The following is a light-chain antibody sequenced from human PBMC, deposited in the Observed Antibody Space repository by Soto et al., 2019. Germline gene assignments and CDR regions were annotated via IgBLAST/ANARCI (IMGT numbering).Light chain of an antibody. CDR2: GAS. CDR3: QQYKNWPPIT. J-gene: IGKJ5*01. V-gene: IGKV3D-15*01. CDR1: QSVSSN. Sequence: EIVFTQSPATLSVSPGERATLSCRASQSVSSNLAWYRQTPGQAPRLLIYGASSRATGIPDRFSGSGSGTEFALTISSLQSEDFALYYCQQYKNWPPITFGQGTRLEI.